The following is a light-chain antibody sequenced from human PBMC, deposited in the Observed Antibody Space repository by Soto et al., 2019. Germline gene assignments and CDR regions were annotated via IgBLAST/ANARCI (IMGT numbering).Light chain of an antibody. J-gene: IGLJ2*01. V-gene: IGLV2-14*03. Sequence: QSALTQPASVSGSPGQSITISCAGTSSDVGSYIYVSWFQQLPGKVPKLIIYNVSNRPSGVSNRFSGSKSGNTASLTISGLQAEDEADYYCGSYTTSNTVIFGGGTKLTV. CDR2: NVS. CDR3: GSYTTSNTVI. CDR1: SSDVGSYIY.